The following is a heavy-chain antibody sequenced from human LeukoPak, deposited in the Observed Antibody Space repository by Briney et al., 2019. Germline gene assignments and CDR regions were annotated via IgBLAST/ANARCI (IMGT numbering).Heavy chain of an antibody. D-gene: IGHD3-10*01. CDR2: IYYSGVS. CDR1: GGSIISSSFW. J-gene: IGHJ5*02. V-gene: IGHV4-39*01. Sequence: PSETLSLTCTVSGGSIISSSFWWGWIRQPPGKGLEWIGSIYYSGVSYYNTSLKSRVTISVDTSKNQFSLKLSSVTAADTAMYYCARNRYYYGSGNYGVPNWFDPWGQGTLVTVSS. CDR3: ARNRYYYGSGNYGVPNWFDP.